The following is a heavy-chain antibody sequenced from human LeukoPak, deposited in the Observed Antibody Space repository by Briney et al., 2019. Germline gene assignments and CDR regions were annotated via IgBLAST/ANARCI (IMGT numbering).Heavy chain of an antibody. J-gene: IGHJ4*02. Sequence: GGSLRLSCAAPGFTFSSYAMHWVRQAPGKGLEWVAVISYDGSNKYYADSVKGRFTISRDNSKNTLYLQMNSLRAEDTAVYYCARDIVEGSHFDYWGQGTLVTVSS. CDR3: ARDIVEGSHFDY. CDR1: GFTFSSYA. CDR2: ISYDGSNK. V-gene: IGHV3-30-3*01. D-gene: IGHD3-16*02.